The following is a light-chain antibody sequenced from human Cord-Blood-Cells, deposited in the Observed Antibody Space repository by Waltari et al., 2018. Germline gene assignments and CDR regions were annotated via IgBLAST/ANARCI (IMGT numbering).Light chain of an antibody. Sequence: QSALTQPRSVSGSPGQSVTISCTGTSSDVGGYNYVSWYQQQTGKAPKLMIYDVSKRPSGVPDRFSGSKSGNTASLTISGLQAEDEADYYCCSYAGSYTWVFGGGTKLTVL. J-gene: IGLJ3*02. CDR2: DVS. CDR3: CSYAGSYTWV. V-gene: IGLV2-11*01. CDR1: SSDVGGYNY.